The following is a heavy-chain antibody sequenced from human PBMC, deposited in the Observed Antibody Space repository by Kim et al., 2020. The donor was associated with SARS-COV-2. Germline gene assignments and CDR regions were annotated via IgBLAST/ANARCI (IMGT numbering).Heavy chain of an antibody. CDR3: ARENCYGTGSCFHN. J-gene: IGHJ4*02. D-gene: IGHD3-10*01. Sequence: GRFIISRDNSKNSLYLQMNSLRAEDTAVYYFARENCYGTGSCFHNWGQGTLVTVSS. V-gene: IGHV3-11*06.